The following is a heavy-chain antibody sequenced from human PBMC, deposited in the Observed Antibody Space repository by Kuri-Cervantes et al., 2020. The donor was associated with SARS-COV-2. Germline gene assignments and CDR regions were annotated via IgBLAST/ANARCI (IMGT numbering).Heavy chain of an antibody. Sequence: SSVTVSRKASLGTLSSYAISWVRQAPGQGLEWMGGIIPIFGTENYTQKFQGRVTTTADKSTSTAYMELSSLRSEDTAVYYCARMGYCDSSGYSPPYYGMDVWGQGTTVTVSS. V-gene: IGHV1-69*06. CDR2: IIPIFGTE. CDR1: LGTLSSYA. J-gene: IGHJ6*02. D-gene: IGHD3-22*01. CDR3: ARMGYCDSSGYSPPYYGMDV.